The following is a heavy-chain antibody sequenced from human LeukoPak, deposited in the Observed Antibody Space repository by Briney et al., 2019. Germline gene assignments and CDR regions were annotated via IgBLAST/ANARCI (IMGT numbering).Heavy chain of an antibody. J-gene: IGHJ4*02. V-gene: IGHV3-23*01. CDR1: GFTFSAYA. D-gene: IGHD5-18*01. CDR3: AKDIRGYNYGCDY. CDR2: ISGSGGTT. Sequence: PGGSLRLSCAASGFTFSAYAMSWVRQDPRKGLEWVSVISGSGGTTNYADSVKGRFTISRDNSKNTLYLQMNSLRAEDTAVHYCAKDIRGYNYGCDYWGQGTLVTVSS.